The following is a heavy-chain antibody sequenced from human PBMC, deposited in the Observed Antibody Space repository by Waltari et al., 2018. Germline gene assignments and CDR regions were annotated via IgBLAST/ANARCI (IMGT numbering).Heavy chain of an antibody. V-gene: IGHV4-59*01. J-gene: IGHJ6*03. Sequence: STNYNPSLKSRVTISVDTSKNQFSLKLSSVTAADTAVYYCARDGSNGDSTWWTSGGVNYYMDVWGKGTTVTVSS. CDR3: ARDGSNGDSTWWTSGGVNYYMDV. D-gene: IGHD2-8*01. CDR2: ST.